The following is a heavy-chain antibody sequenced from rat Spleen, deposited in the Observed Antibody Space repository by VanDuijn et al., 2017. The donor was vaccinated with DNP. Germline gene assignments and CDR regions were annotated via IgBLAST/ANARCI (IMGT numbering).Heavy chain of an antibody. CDR2: ISYSGTT. Sequence: EVRLQESGPGLVQPSQSLSLTCSVTGYSITSNYWAWIRKFPGNKMEWIGHISYSGTTRYNPSLKSRISITRDTSKNQFFLQLNSVTPEDTATYYCARYRFTTDYFGYWGQGVMVTVSS. CDR1: GYSITSNY. CDR3: ARYRFTTDYFGY. V-gene: IGHV3-1*01. J-gene: IGHJ2*01. D-gene: IGHD1-6*01.